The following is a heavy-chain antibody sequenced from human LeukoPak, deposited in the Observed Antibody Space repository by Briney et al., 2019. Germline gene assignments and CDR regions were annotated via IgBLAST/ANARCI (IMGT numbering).Heavy chain of an antibody. Sequence: GGSLRLSCAASGFTFSSYAMSWVRQAPGKGLEWVSAISGSGGSIYYADSVKGRFTISRDNSKNTLYLQMNSLRAGDTAVYYCAKDPYYYGSGSYTPFDYWGQGTLVTVSS. D-gene: IGHD3-10*01. J-gene: IGHJ4*02. CDR3: AKDPYYYGSGSYTPFDY. V-gene: IGHV3-23*01. CDR2: ISGSGGSI. CDR1: GFTFSSYA.